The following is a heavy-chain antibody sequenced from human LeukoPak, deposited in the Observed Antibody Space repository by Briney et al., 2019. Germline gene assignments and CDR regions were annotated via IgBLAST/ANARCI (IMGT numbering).Heavy chain of an antibody. CDR3: AKGPDRYCSSTSCVPYEYFQH. CDR1: GFTFSSYG. V-gene: IGHV3-23*01. J-gene: IGHJ1*01. CDR2: ISGSGGST. Sequence: PGGSLRLSCAASGFTFSSYGMSWVRQAPGKGLEWVSAISGSGGSTYYADSVKGRFTISRDNSKNTLYLQMNSLRAEDTAVYYCAKGPDRYCSSTSCVPYEYFQHGGQGTLVTVSS. D-gene: IGHD2-2*01.